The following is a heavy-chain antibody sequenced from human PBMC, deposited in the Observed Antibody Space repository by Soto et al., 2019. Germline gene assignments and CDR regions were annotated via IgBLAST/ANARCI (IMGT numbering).Heavy chain of an antibody. J-gene: IGHJ4*02. V-gene: IGHV3-33*08. D-gene: IGHD1-26*01. CDR3: ARDGVGATTFFGFLDY. CDR2: IRFDGSDE. CDR1: ASIFKGHG. Sequence: QVQLVESGGGVVQPGGSLRLSCAASASIFKGHGMHWVRQAPGKGLEWVAIIRFDGSDEHYGDSVEGRFTISRDNSKNMLYLQMNSMSVEDTAVYYCARDGVGATTFFGFLDYWGQGTLVTVSS.